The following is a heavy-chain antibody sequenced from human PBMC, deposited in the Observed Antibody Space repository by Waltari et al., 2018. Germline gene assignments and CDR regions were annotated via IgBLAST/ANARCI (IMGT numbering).Heavy chain of an antibody. Sequence: QVQLVQSEAAVMKHGASVKVSCKVSGNSLTASPMHWVRQAPGKGLEWMGSFDPEDGEGTYAQGVLDRVTMTEDRSTNTAYMELSSLRLEDTAVYYCATGGDYDEYALHYFRGLDVWGQGTTVIVAS. V-gene: IGHV1-24*01. CDR2: FDPEDGEG. CDR3: ATGGDYDEYALHYFRGLDV. CDR1: GNSLTASP. D-gene: IGHD4-17*01. J-gene: IGHJ6*02.